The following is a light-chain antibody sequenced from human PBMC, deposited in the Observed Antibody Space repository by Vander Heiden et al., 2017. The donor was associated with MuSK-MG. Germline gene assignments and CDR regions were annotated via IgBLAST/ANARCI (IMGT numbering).Light chain of an antibody. CDR1: GTDD. J-gene: IGLJ2*01. V-gene: IGLV2-14*03. CDR2: ANT. Sequence: QSALTQPASVSGSPGQSITIACTGSGTDDFSWYQQHPGKAPKLLLYANTRRPSRISDRFAGSKSGSTASLPISGLQADDEADYYCSSYTTITPVALFGAGTKLTVL. CDR3: SSYTTITPVAL.